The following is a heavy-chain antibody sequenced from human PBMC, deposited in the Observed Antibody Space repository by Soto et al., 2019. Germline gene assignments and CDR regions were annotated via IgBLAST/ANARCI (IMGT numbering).Heavy chain of an antibody. CDR1: GGSISHYY. CDR2: IYYSGST. D-gene: IGHD3-22*01. J-gene: IGHJ4*02. Sequence: SETLSLTCTVSGGSISHYYWSWIRQFPGKGLEWIGYIYYSGSTNYNPSLKSRVTISIDTSRSQLSLKLSSVTAAATAVYYCARDEVITGTLVNWGQGTLVPASS. CDR3: ARDEVITGTLVN. V-gene: IGHV4-59*01.